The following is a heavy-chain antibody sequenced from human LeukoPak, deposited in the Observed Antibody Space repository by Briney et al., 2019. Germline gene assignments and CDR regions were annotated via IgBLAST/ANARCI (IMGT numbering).Heavy chain of an antibody. V-gene: IGHV3-30*18. D-gene: IGHD6-13*01. CDR1: GFTFSSYG. CDR2: ISYDGSNK. J-gene: IGHJ4*02. CDR3: AKDRDSSLDY. Sequence: QPGRSLRLSCAASGFTFSSYGMHWVRQAPGKGLEWVAVISYDGSNKYYADSVKGRFTISRDNFKNTLYLQMNSLRAEDTAVYYCAKDRDSSLDYWGQGTLVTVSS.